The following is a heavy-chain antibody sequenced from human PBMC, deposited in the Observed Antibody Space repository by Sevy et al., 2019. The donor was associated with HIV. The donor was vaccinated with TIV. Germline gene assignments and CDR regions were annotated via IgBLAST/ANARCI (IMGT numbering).Heavy chain of an antibody. V-gene: IGHV3-23*01. CDR1: GFTFSSYA. CDR3: ATDYLSHYYDSSGYGRNTDY. Sequence: QLGGSLRLSCAASGFTFSSYAMSWVRQAPGKGLEWVSAISGSGGSTYYADSVKGRFTISRDNSKNTLYLQMNSLRAEDTAVYYCATDYLSHYYDSSGYGRNTDYWGQGTLVTVSS. D-gene: IGHD3-22*01. J-gene: IGHJ4*02. CDR2: ISGSGGST.